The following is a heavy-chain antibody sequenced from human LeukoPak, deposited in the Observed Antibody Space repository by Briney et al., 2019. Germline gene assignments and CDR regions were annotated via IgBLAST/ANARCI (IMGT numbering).Heavy chain of an antibody. J-gene: IGHJ3*02. D-gene: IGHD3-10*01. CDR2: INPLSGST. CDR1: GYTFTNHY. V-gene: IGHV1-46*01. CDR3: ARGVVRSGTYFAFDI. Sequence: ASVKVSCKASGYTFTNHYVHWVRQAPGQGLEWMGIINPLSGSTTYAQKFQGRVTMTRDTSTSTVYVQLNSLTSEDTAVYYCARGVVRSGTYFAFDIWGQGTMDSVSS.